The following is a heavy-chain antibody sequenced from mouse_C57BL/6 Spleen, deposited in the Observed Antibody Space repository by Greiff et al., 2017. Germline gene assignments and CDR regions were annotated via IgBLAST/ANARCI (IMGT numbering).Heavy chain of an antibody. V-gene: IGHV1-55*01. J-gene: IGHJ3*01. CDR3: ARRTTVVDGFAY. Sequence: QVQLQQPGAELVKPGASVKMSCKASGYTFTSYWITWVKQRPGQGLEWIGDIYPGSGSTNYNEKFKSKATLTVETSSSTAYMQLSSLTSEDAAVYYCARRTTVVDGFAYWGQGTLVTVSA. D-gene: IGHD1-1*01. CDR1: GYTFTSYW. CDR2: IYPGSGST.